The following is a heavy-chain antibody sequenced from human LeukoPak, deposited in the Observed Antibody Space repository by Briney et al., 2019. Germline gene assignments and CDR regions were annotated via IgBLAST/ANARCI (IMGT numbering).Heavy chain of an antibody. Sequence: PSETLSLTCTVSGGSISSGDYYWSWIRQPPGKGLEWIGYIYYSGSTYYNPSLKSRVTISVDTSKNQFSLKLSSVTAADTAVYYCARDRGCSSTSCPPNWFDPWGQGTPVTVSS. CDR1: GGSISSGDYY. CDR3: ARDRGCSSTSCPPNWFDP. J-gene: IGHJ5*02. CDR2: IYYSGST. D-gene: IGHD2-2*01. V-gene: IGHV4-30-4*01.